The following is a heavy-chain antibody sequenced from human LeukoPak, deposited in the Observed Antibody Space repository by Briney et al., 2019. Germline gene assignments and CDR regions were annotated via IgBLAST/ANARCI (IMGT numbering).Heavy chain of an antibody. J-gene: IGHJ4*02. Sequence: GGSLRLSCAASGFTFSSYGMHWVRQAPGKGLEWVAFIRYDGSNKYYADSVKGRFTISRDNSKNTLYLQMNSLRAEDTAVYYCAIVNRMHESSTSCPFDYWGQGTLVTVSS. D-gene: IGHD2-2*01. CDR1: GFTFSSYG. V-gene: IGHV3-30*02. CDR3: AIVNRMHESSTSCPFDY. CDR2: IRYDGSNK.